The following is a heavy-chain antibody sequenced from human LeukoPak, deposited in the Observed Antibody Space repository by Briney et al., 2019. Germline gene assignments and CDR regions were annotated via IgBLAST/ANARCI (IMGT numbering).Heavy chain of an antibody. J-gene: IGHJ6*02. D-gene: IGHD4-11*01. CDR2: IWYDGSNK. V-gene: IGHV3-33*01. CDR1: GFTFSSYG. Sequence: GGSLRLSCAASGFTFSSYGMHWVRQAPGKGLEWVAVIWYDGSNKYYADSVKGRFTISRDNSKNTLYLQMNSLRAEDTAVYYCARDLRLQTYYYYGMDVWGQGTTVTVSS. CDR3: ARDLRLQTYYYYGMDV.